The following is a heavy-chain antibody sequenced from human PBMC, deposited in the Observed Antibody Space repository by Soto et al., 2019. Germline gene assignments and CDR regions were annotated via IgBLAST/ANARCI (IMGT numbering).Heavy chain of an antibody. Sequence: GSLRLSCAASGFTFSRFELHWVRQAPGKGLEWISYISSSGSTAYYASTVKGRFTISRDNANNSVYLQMDSLRAEDTALYYCTRAAWFPYLSFYWGQGALVTVSS. V-gene: IGHV3-48*03. J-gene: IGHJ4*02. D-gene: IGHD3-10*01. CDR3: TRAAWFPYLSFY. CDR1: GFTFSRFE. CDR2: ISSSGSTA.